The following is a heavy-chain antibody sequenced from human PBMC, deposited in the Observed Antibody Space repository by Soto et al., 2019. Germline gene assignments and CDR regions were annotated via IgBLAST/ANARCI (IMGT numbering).Heavy chain of an antibody. CDR1: GGSISSSNW. V-gene: IGHV4-4*02. D-gene: IGHD3-22*01. Sequence: QVQLQESGPGLVKPSGTLSLTCAVSGGSISSSNWWSWVHQPPGKGLEWIGEIYHSGSTNYNPSLKSRVTISVDKSKNQFSLKLSSVTAADTAVYYCARSPDSSGYYPRRYYYGMDVWGQGTTVTVSS. CDR2: IYHSGST. CDR3: ARSPDSSGYYPRRYYYGMDV. J-gene: IGHJ6*02.